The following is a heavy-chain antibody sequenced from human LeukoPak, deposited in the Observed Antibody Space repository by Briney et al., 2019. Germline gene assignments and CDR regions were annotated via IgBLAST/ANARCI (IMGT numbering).Heavy chain of an antibody. Sequence: PGGSLRLSCAASGFTFSNAWMSWVRQAPGKGLEWVGRIKSKTDGGTTDYAAPVKGRFTISRDDSKNTLYLQMNSLKTEDTAVYYCTTEGAIVVVPAAIETTFDYWGPGTLVTVSS. CDR2: IKSKTDGGTT. CDR1: GFTFSNAW. J-gene: IGHJ4*02. D-gene: IGHD2-2*02. CDR3: TTEGAIVVVPAAIETTFDY. V-gene: IGHV3-15*01.